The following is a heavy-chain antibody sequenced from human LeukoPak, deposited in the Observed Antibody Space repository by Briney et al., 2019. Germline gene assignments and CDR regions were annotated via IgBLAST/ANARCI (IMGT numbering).Heavy chain of an antibody. D-gene: IGHD3-10*01. CDR3: ARDPPTNYYGSGSYLLSHVDY. CDR2: ISAYNGNT. CDR1: GYTFTSYG. Sequence: ASVKVSCKASGYTFTSYGISWVRQAPGQGLEWMGWISAYNGNTNYAQKLQGRVTMTTDTSTSTAYMELRSLRSDDTAVYYCARDPPTNYYGSGSYLLSHVDYWGQGTLVTVSS. J-gene: IGHJ4*02. V-gene: IGHV1-18*01.